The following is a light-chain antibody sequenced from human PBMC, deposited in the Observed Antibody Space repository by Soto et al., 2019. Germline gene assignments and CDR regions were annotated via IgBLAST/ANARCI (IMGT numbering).Light chain of an antibody. V-gene: IGKV3-20*01. J-gene: IGKJ1*01. Sequence: EIVLTQSPGTLSLSPGERATLSCRASQSVSSNYLAWYQQKPGQAPRPLIYGAPSRATGIPDRFSGSGAGTDFTLTISRLEPEDFAVYYCQQYGSSPWTFGQGTKVDIK. CDR1: QSVSSNY. CDR2: GAP. CDR3: QQYGSSPWT.